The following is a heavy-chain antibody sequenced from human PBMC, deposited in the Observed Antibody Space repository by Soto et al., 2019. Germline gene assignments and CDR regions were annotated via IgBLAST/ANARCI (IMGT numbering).Heavy chain of an antibody. CDR1: GFTFSSYA. Sequence: EVQLLESGGGLVQPGGSLRLSCAASGFTFSSYAMSWVRQAPGKGLEWVSAISGSGGSTYYADSVKGRFTISRDNSKNTLYLQMNSLRAEDTAVYYCAKEGSYSSGYTYYFDYWGQGTLVTVSS. V-gene: IGHV3-23*01. CDR2: ISGSGGST. D-gene: IGHD3-22*01. J-gene: IGHJ4*02. CDR3: AKEGSYSSGYTYYFDY.